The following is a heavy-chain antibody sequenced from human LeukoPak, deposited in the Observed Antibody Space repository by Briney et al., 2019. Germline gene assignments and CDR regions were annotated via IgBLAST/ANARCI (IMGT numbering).Heavy chain of an antibody. D-gene: IGHD1-1*01. J-gene: IGHJ4*02. Sequence: PSQTLSLTCTVSGDSISSGAYYWSWIRQPPGKGLERIGYFYGSGSASYNPSLKSRVTISVDRSNNQFSLKMSSVTAADTAVYYCVRDVSQRRHFDYWGQGTLVTVSS. V-gene: IGHV4-30-2*01. CDR2: FYGSGSA. CDR1: GDSISSGAYY. CDR3: VRDVSQRRHFDY.